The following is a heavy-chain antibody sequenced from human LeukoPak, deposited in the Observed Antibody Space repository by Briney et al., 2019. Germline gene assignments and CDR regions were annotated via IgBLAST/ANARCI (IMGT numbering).Heavy chain of an antibody. J-gene: IGHJ4*02. CDR3: AKDSKRITMVRGVFGS. V-gene: IGHV3-23*01. D-gene: IGHD3-10*01. CDR1: GFTISSYA. CDR2: FSSGAST. Sequence: GGSLRLSCAASGFTISSYAMSWVRQAPGKGLEWVSSFSSGASTDYADSVKGRFTISRDNPKNTVYLQMNSLRAEDTAVYYCAKDSKRITMVRGVFGSWGQGTLVTVSS.